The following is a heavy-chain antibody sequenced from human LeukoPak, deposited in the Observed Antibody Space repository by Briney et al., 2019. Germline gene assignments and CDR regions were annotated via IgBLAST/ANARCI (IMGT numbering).Heavy chain of an antibody. D-gene: IGHD4-17*01. CDR1: GFTFRSYG. CDR2: IRSDGSSK. V-gene: IGHV3-30*02. CDR3: AKWSGDYPSYYLDY. J-gene: IGHJ4*02. Sequence: PGGSLRLSCAASGFTFRSYGLHWVRQAPGKGLEWVALIRSDGSSKNYADSVKGRFTISRDASKSTVYLQMNSLRAEDTAVYSCAKWSGDYPSYYLDYWGQGTLVTVSS.